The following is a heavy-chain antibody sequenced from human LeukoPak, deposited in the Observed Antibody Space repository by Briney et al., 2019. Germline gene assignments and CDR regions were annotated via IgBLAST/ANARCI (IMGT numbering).Heavy chain of an antibody. CDR2: IYTSGST. D-gene: IGHD6-13*01. CDR1: GGSISIYY. V-gene: IGHV4-4*07. J-gene: IGHJ4*02. Sequence: KTSETLSLTCTVSGGSISIYYWSWIRQPAGKGLEWIGRIYTSGSTNYNPSLKSRVTMSVDTSKNQVSLRLSSVTAADTAIYYCAREVGSSWSGYYFDSWGQGTLVTVSS. CDR3: AREVGSSWSGYYFDS.